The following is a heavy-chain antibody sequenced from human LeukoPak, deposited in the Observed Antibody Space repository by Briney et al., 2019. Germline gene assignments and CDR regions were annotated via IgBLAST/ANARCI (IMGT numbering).Heavy chain of an antibody. CDR2: INPNSGGT. D-gene: IGHD3-10*01. Sequence: GASVKVSCKASGYTFTGYYMHWVRQAPGQGLEWMGWINPNSGGTNYAQKFQGRVTMTRDTSVSTAYMELSRLRSDDTAVYYCARDRGDITMVRGGNDAFDIWGQGTMVTASS. CDR1: GYTFTGYY. V-gene: IGHV1-2*02. CDR3: ARDRGDITMVRGGNDAFDI. J-gene: IGHJ3*02.